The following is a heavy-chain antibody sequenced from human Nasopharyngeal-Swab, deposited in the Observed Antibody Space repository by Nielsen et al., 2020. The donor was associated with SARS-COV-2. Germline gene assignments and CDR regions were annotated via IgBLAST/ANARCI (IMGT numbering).Heavy chain of an antibody. J-gene: IGHJ4*02. Sequence: WVRQAHGQGFEWMGGIIPIFGTANYAQKFQGRVTITADESTSTAYMELSSLRSEDTAVYYCARGYSSSWQGYYFDYWGQGTLVTVSS. CDR3: ARGYSSSWQGYYFDY. V-gene: IGHV1-69*01. D-gene: IGHD6-13*01. CDR2: IIPIFGTA.